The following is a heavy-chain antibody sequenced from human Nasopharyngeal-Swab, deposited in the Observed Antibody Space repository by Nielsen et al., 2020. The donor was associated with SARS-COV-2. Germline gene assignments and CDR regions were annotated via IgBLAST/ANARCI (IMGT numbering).Heavy chain of an antibody. J-gene: IGHJ4*02. CDR1: GFTFGSVA. CDR3: AKGYCSGAGCDYFDH. D-gene: IGHD2-15*01. CDR2: ITATGHGT. V-gene: IGHV3-23*01. Sequence: GESLKISCAAAGFTFGSVAMNWVRQLPGKGPQWVATITATGHGTYYPDSVKGRFTISRDNPKNTLYLHMNSLRAEDSALYYCAKGYCSGAGCDYFDHWGQGTLVTVSS.